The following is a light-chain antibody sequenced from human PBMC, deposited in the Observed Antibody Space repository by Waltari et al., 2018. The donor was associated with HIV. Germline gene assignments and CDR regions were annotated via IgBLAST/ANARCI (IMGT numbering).Light chain of an antibody. CDR3: QQYGGSPLYT. V-gene: IGKV3-20*01. CDR1: ESLSGSY. CDR2: DAS. J-gene: IGKJ2*01. Sequence: EIVLTQSPGTLSLSPGERATLSCRASESLSGSYLVWYQQKPGQAPRLLIYDASKRATGIPDRISGSGSGTDFTLTISRLEPEDFAVYYCQQYGGSPLYTFGQGTKLEIK.